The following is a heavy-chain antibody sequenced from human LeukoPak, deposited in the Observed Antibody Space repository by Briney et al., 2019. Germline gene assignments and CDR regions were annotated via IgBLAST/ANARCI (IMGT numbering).Heavy chain of an antibody. CDR2: IYQSETA. J-gene: IGHJ4*02. V-gene: IGHV4-34*01. CDR3: ARPATGYSSSWYGY. CDR1: GGSFSGYY. Sequence: PSETLSLTCAVYGGSFSGYYLSWIRQPPGKGLEGIGSIYQSETAHYNPSLKSRVTISVDTSKNQFSLKLRSVMAADTAVYYCARPATGYSSSWYGYWGQGTLVTVSS. D-gene: IGHD6-13*01.